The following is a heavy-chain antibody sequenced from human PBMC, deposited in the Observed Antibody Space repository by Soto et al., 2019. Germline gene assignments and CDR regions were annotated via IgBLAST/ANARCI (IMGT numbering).Heavy chain of an antibody. CDR2: IYPGDSDT. V-gene: IGHV5-51*01. J-gene: IGHJ3*02. CDR1: GYSFTSDW. CDR3: ARRLGSSGYYPTPDDAFDI. Sequence: GESLKISCKGSGYSFTSDWIGWVRQMPGKGLEWMGIIYPGDSDTRYSPSFQGQVTISADKSISTAYLQWSSLKASDTAMYYCARRLGSSGYYPTPDDAFDIWGQGTMVTVSS. D-gene: IGHD3-22*01.